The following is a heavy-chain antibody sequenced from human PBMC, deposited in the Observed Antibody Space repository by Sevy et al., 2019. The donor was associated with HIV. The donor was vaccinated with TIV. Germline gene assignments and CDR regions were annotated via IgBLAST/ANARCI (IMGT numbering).Heavy chain of an antibody. CDR2: ISWNGADI. V-gene: IGHV3-9*01. CDR1: NLTFEDYA. D-gene: IGHD6-13*01. J-gene: IGHJ6*02. Sequence: GGSLRLSCAASNLTFEDYAMHWVRRAPGKGLEWVSGISWNGADIGFAASVKGRFTISRDKAKSSWYLQINSLTPEDTGVYYCAKGQQLITQSGSYFYYGMNVWGQGTTVTVSS. CDR3: AKGQQLITQSGSYFYYGMNV.